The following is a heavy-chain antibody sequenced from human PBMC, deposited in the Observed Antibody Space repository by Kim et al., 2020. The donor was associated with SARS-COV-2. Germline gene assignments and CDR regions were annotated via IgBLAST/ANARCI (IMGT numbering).Heavy chain of an antibody. CDR3: ARAKLKENRRIVLMVYARHPHYFDY. V-gene: IGHV4-31*03. CDR1: GGSISSGGYY. Sequence: SETLSLTCTVSGGSISSGGYYWSWIRQHPGKGLEWIGYIYYSGSTYYNPSLKSRVTISVDTSKNQFSLKLSSVTAADTAVYYCARAKLKENRRIVLMVYARHPHYFDYWGQGTLVTVSS. CDR2: IYYSGST. D-gene: IGHD2-8*01. J-gene: IGHJ4*02.